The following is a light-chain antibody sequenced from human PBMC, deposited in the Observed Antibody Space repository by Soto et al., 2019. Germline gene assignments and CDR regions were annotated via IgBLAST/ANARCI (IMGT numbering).Light chain of an antibody. CDR1: QGISNN. CDR2: AAS. V-gene: IGKV1-27*01. Sequence: DIPMTQSPSSLSASVGDRVIITCRASQGISNNLAWYQQKPGRFPALLISAASRVQAGVPPRFSGYGSGTDFTLIISSLQPEDLGTYYWQIYSHGSTFGQGTNVEI. CDR3: QIYSHGST. J-gene: IGKJ1*01.